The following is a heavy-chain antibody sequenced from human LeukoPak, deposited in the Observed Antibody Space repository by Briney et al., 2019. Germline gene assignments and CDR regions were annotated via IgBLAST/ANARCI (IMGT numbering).Heavy chain of an antibody. D-gene: IGHD3-3*01. CDR2: INPDSGYT. V-gene: IGHV1-2*02. J-gene: IGHJ6*03. Sequence: GASVKVSCKTSGYTFTVYYIHWVRQAPGQGLEWMGWINPDSGYTNYAQKFQGRVTMTRDTSINTAYMELSRLTSDDTAVYYCATDPRTTVFGTFRYYYMDVWGEGTTVAVSS. CDR3: ATDPRTTVFGTFRYYYMDV. CDR1: GYTFTVYY.